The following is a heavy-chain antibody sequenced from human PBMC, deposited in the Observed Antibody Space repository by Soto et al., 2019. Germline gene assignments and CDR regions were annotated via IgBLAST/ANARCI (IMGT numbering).Heavy chain of an antibody. CDR1: GGSISTSNW. J-gene: IGHJ4*02. D-gene: IGHD1-1*01. Sequence: QVQLQESGPGLVKPSGTLSLTCAVSGGSISTSNWWSWVRQPPGKGLEWIGEVYHSGSTNYNPSFKRRVAMSVDKSKHQFSLKLNSVTAADTALYYCARPSTSGTRFDYWGQGSLVTVSS. V-gene: IGHV4-4*02. CDR3: ARPSTSGTRFDY. CDR2: VYHSGST.